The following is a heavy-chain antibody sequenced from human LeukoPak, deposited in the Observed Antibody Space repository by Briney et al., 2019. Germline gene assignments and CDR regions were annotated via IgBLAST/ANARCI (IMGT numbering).Heavy chain of an antibody. CDR3: TTAVPAIVGHSY. J-gene: IGHJ4*02. D-gene: IGHD1-26*01. V-gene: IGHV3-15*01. CDR2: IKSKTDGGTT. CDR1: GFTFTYAW. Sequence: PGGSLRLSYAASGFTFTYAWMSWVRQAPGKGLEWVGRIKSKTDGGTTYYAAPVKGRFTISRDDSKNTLYLQINSLKTEDTAVYYCTTAVPAIVGHSYWGQGTLVTVSS.